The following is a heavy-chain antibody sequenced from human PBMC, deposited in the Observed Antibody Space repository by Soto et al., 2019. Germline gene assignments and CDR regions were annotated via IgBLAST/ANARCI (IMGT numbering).Heavy chain of an antibody. Sequence: SETLSLTCTVSGGSISSGIYYWSWIRQDPGTGLEWIGHIYYSGSTYYNPSLKSRVSISVDTSKNQFPLKLTSVTAADTAVYYCARVARGRVVGATPPCFDYWGQGTLVTVSS. CDR2: IYYSGST. CDR1: GGSISSGIYY. D-gene: IGHD1-26*01. V-gene: IGHV4-31*03. CDR3: ARVARGRVVGATPPCFDY. J-gene: IGHJ4*02.